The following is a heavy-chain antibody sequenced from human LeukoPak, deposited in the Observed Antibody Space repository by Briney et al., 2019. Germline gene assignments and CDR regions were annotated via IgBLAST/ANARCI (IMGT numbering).Heavy chain of an antibody. CDR2: IIPIFGTA. V-gene: IGHV1-69*13. D-gene: IGHD2-15*01. Sequence: SVKVSCKASGGTFSSYAISWVRQAPGQGLEWMGGIIPIFGTANYAQKFQGRVTITADESTSTAYMELSSLRSEDTAVYYCARGVGYCSGGNCYGVGSSDYWGQGTLVTVSS. CDR3: ARGVGYCSGGNCYGVGSSDY. J-gene: IGHJ4*02. CDR1: GGTFSSYA.